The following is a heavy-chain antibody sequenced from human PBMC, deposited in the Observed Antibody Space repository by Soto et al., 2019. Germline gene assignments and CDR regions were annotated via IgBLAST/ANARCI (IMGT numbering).Heavy chain of an antibody. V-gene: IGHV4-39*07. Sequence: SETLSLTCTVSGGSISSSSYYWGWIRQPPGKGLEWIGRIYYSGSTNYNPSLKSRVTISVDPSKNQFSLKLSSVTAADTAVYYCARGVTITFGGVIVDYWGQGTLGTVSS. CDR1: GGSISSSSYY. CDR2: IYYSGST. J-gene: IGHJ4*02. D-gene: IGHD3-16*02. CDR3: ARGVTITFGGVIVDY.